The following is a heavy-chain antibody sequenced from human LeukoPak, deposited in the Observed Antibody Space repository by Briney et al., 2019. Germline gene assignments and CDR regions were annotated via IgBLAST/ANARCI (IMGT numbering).Heavy chain of an antibody. V-gene: IGHV1-8*01. CDR2: VNPNSGNT. Sequence: ASVKVSCKASGYTFTSYDINWVRQATGQGLEWMGWVNPNSGNTGYTQKFQGRVTMTRNTSINTAYMELSSLRSDDTAVYYCARGFTASVSLSIAAAGLYYSYYMDVWGKGTTVTVSS. CDR3: ARGFTASVSLSIAAAGLYYSYYMDV. J-gene: IGHJ6*03. CDR1: GYTFTSYD. D-gene: IGHD6-13*01.